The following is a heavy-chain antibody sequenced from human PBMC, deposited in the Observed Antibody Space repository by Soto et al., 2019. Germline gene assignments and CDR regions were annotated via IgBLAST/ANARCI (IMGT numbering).Heavy chain of an antibody. V-gene: IGHV4-34*01. CDR2: INHSGSS. CDR3: ARRYNWNFSLDF. D-gene: IGHD1-7*01. J-gene: IGHJ4*02. CDR1: GGSFSDYH. Sequence: PSETLSLTCAVYGGSFSDYHWSWIRQPPGKGLEWIGEINHSGSSNYNPSLKSRVTISVDTSKNQFSLKLSSVTAADTAVYYCARRYNWNFSLDFWGQGTMVTVYS.